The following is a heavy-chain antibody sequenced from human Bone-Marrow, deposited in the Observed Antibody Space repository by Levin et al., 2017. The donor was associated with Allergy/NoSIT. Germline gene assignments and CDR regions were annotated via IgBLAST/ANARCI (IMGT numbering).Heavy chain of an antibody. D-gene: IGHD3-10*01. CDR1: GFTFSKYN. J-gene: IGHJ4*02. CDR2: ISATGRTL. CDR3: ARDREPLFGELLPFDS. V-gene: IGHV3-48*01. Sequence: PSGGSLRLSCAASGFTFSKYNMNWVRQAPGKGLEWVSHISATGRTLYYADSVKGRFTISRDNGKNSLFLQMNSLRAEDTAVYYCARDREPLFGELLPFDSWGQGTLVTVSS.